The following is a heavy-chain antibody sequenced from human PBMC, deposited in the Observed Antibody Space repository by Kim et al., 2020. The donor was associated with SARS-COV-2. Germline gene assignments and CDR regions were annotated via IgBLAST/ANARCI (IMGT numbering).Heavy chain of an antibody. V-gene: IGHV3-23*01. Sequence: GGSLRLSCAASGFTFSSYAMSWVRQAPGKGLEWVSAISGSGGSTYYADSVKGRFTISRDNSKNTLYLQMNSLRAEDTAVYYCAKYGSGCGLGGAGCGLDYWGQGTLVTVSS. CDR1: GFTFSSYA. J-gene: IGHJ4*02. CDR2: ISGSGGST. CDR3: AKYGSGCGLGGAGCGLDY. D-gene: IGHD3-10*01.